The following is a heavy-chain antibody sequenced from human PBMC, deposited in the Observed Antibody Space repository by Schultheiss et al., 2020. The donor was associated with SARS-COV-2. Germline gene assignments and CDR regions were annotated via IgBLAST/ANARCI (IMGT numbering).Heavy chain of an antibody. CDR1: GFTFDTFS. V-gene: IGHV3-48*02. D-gene: IGHD3-3*01. CDR3: ARFNTMSDYYYFMDV. J-gene: IGHJ6*03. CDR2: INSHGTTE. Sequence: GGSLRLSCAASGFTFDTFSFNWVRQAPGKGLEWVSYINSHGTTEYYPDSVKGRFIISRDNAKSSLYLHMNSLRDEDTAVYYCARFNTMSDYYYFMDVWGKGTTVTVSS.